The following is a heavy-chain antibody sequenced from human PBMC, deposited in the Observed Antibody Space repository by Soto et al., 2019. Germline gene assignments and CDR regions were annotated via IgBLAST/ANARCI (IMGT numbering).Heavy chain of an antibody. D-gene: IGHD2-2*01. V-gene: IGHV4-34*01. CDR2: INHSGST. J-gene: IGHJ4*02. CDR1: GGSFSTYY. CDR3: ARYCSSTSCYGGAFDY. Sequence: QVQLQQWGAGLLKPSETLSLTCAVYGGSFSTYYWSWIRQPPGKGLEWIGEINHSGSTNYNPSLKSRVTISVDTSKNQFSLKLRSVTAADTAVYYCARYCSSTSCYGGAFDYWGQGTPVTVSS.